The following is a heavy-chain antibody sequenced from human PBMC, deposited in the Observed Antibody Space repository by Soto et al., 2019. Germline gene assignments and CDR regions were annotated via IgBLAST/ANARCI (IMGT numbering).Heavy chain of an antibody. CDR2: TYSSGST. V-gene: IGHV4-39*01. J-gene: IGHJ5*02. CDR1: AGILRPSSYH. D-gene: IGHD3-10*01. Sequence: PEKLCHSYTVSAGILRPSSYHLCLILLPPRKGLEWIGNTYSSGSTYYNPSLNRRVTLSVDTPKNQFSRKLSSVNAAYTAVNYCSRPYYYCSGMVFDLWGQGPLVTVS. CDR3: SRPYYYCSGMVFDL.